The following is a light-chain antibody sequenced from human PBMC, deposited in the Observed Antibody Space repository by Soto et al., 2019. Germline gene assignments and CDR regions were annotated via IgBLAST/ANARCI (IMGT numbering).Light chain of an antibody. CDR2: DAS. CDR1: QSVSSY. Sequence: EIVLTQSPATLSLSPGERATLSCRASQSVSSYLAWYQQKPGQAPRLLIYDASNRATGIPARFSGSGSGTDFTPTISSLEPEDFAVYYCQQRSNWPGGFTFGPGTKVDIK. V-gene: IGKV3-11*01. CDR3: QQRSNWPGGFT. J-gene: IGKJ3*01.